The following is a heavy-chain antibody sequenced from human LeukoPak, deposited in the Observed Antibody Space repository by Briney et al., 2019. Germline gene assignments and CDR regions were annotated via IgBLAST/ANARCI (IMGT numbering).Heavy chain of an antibody. V-gene: IGHV3-30-3*02. Sequence: GSLRLSCAVSGFTFSSYAMHWVRQAPGKGLEWVAVISYNGNDKYNADSVKGRFILSRDNSKNTVYMQMSSLRAEDTATYYCAKDYCRDGNCPFPFLDSWGQGTLVTVSS. D-gene: IGHD2-15*01. CDR2: ISYNGNDK. J-gene: IGHJ4*02. CDR1: GFTFSSYA. CDR3: AKDYCRDGNCPFPFLDS.